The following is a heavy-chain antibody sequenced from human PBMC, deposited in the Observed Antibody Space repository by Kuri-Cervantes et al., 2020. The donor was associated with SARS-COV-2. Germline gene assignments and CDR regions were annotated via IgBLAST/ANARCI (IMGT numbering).Heavy chain of an antibody. CDR1: GFTFSSFS. D-gene: IGHD1-26*01. CDR3: ARAPSGSPTEF. CDR2: MSGDGSSI. V-gene: IGHV3-74*01. Sequence: GGSLRLSCAASGFTFSSFSMNWVRQAPGKGLVWVSRMSGDGSSITYADSVKGRFTISRDNARNTLYLQMNSLRVEDTAVYFCARAPSGSPTEFWGQGTLVTVSS. J-gene: IGHJ4*02.